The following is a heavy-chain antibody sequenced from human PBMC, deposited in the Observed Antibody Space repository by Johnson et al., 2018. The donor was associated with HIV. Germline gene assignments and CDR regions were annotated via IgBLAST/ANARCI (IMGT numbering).Heavy chain of an antibody. CDR1: GFIVSNNY. Sequence: VKLVESGGGLVQPGGSLRLSCAASGFIVSNNYMNWVRQTPGKGLEWVSILHRDGTTYYADSVKGRFTISRDNSKNTPYLQMKSLRVEDTAVYYCARDDLDNSGHLMAFDMWGQGTMVTVSS. V-gene: IGHV3-66*01. CDR3: ARDDLDNSGHLMAFDM. J-gene: IGHJ3*02. CDR2: LHRDGTT. D-gene: IGHD1-26*01.